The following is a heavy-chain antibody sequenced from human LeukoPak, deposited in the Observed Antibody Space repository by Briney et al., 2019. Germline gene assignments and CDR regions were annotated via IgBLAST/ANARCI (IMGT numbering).Heavy chain of an antibody. CDR1: GFTFSSYA. J-gene: IGHJ4*02. V-gene: IGHV3-23*01. Sequence: GGSLRLSCAASGFTFSSYAMSWVRQAPGKGLEWVSGISGSGGSTYYAGSVKRRFTISRDNSKNTLYLQMNSLRVEDTAVYYCAKDISGSYLLAFDYWGQGTLVTVSS. CDR2: ISGSGGST. D-gene: IGHD1-26*01. CDR3: AKDISGSYLLAFDY.